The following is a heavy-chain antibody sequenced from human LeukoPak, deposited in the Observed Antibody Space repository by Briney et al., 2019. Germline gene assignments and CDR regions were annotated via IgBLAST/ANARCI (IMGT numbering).Heavy chain of an antibody. V-gene: IGHV3-66*01. J-gene: IGHJ4*02. CDR1: GFTVSSNH. CDR2: IYSGGST. D-gene: IGHD6-13*01. CDR3: ASRHIAAAGTLFPEDY. Sequence: GGSLRLSCAASGFTVSSNHMSWVRQAPGKGLEWVSVIYSGGSTYYADSVKGRFTISRDNSKNTLYLQMNSLRAEDTAVYYCASRHIAAAGTLFPEDYWGQGTLVTVSS.